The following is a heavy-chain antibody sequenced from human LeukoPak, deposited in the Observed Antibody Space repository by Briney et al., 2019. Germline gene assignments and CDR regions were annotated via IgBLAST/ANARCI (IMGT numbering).Heavy chain of an antibody. V-gene: IGHV4-31*03. CDR3: ARREDGKPPDY. J-gene: IGHJ4*02. CDR2: IYYSGST. D-gene: IGHD1-26*01. CDR1: GGSISSGGYY. Sequence: PSQTLSLTCTVSGGSISSGGYYWRWIRQHPGKGLEWIGYIYYSGSTYYNPSLKSRVTISVDTSKNQLSLKLSSVTAADTAVYYCARREDGKPPDYWGQGTLVTVSS.